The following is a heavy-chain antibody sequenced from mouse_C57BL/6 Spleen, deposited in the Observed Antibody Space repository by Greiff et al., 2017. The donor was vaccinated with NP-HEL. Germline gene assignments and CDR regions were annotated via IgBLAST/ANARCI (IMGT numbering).Heavy chain of an antibody. V-gene: IGHV7-3*01. J-gene: IGHJ4*01. Sequence: EVKLVESGGGLVQPGGSLSLSCAASGFTFTDYYMSWVRQPPGKALEWLGFIRNKANGYTTEYSASVKGRFTISRDNSQSILYLQMNALRAEDSATYYCARFFYGSSYEGAMDYWGQGTSVTVSS. CDR3: ARFFYGSSYEGAMDY. CDR2: IRNKANGYTT. D-gene: IGHD1-1*01. CDR1: GFTFTDYY.